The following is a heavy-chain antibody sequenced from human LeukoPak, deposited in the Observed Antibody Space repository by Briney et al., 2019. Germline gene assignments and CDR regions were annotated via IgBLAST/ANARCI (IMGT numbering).Heavy chain of an antibody. CDR3: AKGDTLFRGGPDY. CDR2: IGAGGVNR. CDR1: GFTFSNFV. Sequence: GGSLRLSCAASGFTFSNFVRNWVRQAPGKGLKWVSTIGAGGVNRFYADSVKGRFTISRDDSPTTLYLQLNSLRAEDPAFYYCAKGDTLFRGGPDYWGQGTLVTVSS. J-gene: IGHJ4*02. D-gene: IGHD3-10*01. V-gene: IGHV3-23*01.